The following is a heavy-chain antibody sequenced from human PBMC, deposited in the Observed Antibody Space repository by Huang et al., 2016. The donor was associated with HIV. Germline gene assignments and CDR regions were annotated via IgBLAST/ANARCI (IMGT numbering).Heavy chain of an antibody. CDR2: IRGNNDNS. D-gene: IGHD5-12*01. Sequence: VQLVQSGGEVKKPGASVRVSCKASGYNFISYGITWVRQAPGQGLEWMGWIRGNNDNSNYAQKFQDRIIMNADISTSIAYMVVRDLTSDDTAIYYCARATMPRPTYHYYLDSWGTGTAVTVSS. CDR3: ARATMPRPTYHYYLDS. V-gene: IGHV1-18*01. J-gene: IGHJ6*03. CDR1: GYNFISYG.